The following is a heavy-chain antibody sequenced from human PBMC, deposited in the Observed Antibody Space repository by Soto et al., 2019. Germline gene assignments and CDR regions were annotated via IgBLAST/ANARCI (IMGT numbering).Heavy chain of an antibody. V-gene: IGHV4-31*03. D-gene: IGHD2-8*01. Sequence: QVQLQESGPGLVKPSQTLSLTCTVSGGSISSGGYYWSWIRQHPGKGLECIGYIYYSGSTYYNPSLKSRVTTSVDTSKNQFSLTLSSATAADTAVYYCARLLKYCTNGVCYLWFGPWGQGTLVTVSS. J-gene: IGHJ5*02. CDR3: ARLLKYCTNGVCYLWFGP. CDR1: GGSISSGGYY. CDR2: IYYSGST.